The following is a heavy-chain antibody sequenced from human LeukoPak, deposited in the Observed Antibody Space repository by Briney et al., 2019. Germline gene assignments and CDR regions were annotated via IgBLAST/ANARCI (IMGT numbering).Heavy chain of an antibody. CDR2: VGISSGNA. V-gene: IGHV3-48*04. Sequence: GGSLRLSCAASGFTFSDYSMNWVRQAPGKGLEWISYVGISSGNAKYADSVKGRFTISGDSAKNSVFLQMNSLRVEDTAVYYCARDHRYAFDNWGQGTLVTVSS. J-gene: IGHJ4*02. D-gene: IGHD5-12*01. CDR3: ARDHRYAFDN. CDR1: GFTFSDYS.